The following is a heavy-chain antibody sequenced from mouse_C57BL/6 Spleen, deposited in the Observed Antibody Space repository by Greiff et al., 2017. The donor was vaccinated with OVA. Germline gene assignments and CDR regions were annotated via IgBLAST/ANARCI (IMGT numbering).Heavy chain of an antibody. CDR2: IRNKANGDTT. CDR1: GFTFTDYY. CDR3: ARYNYGSCDY. J-gene: IGHJ2*01. Sequence: EVNVVESGGGLVQPGGSLCLSCAASGFTFTDYYMSWVRQPPGKALEWLGFIRNKANGDTTAYSVSVKGRFTSSRDNSQSILDLQMNALRAEDSATYYCARYNYGSCDYWGQGTTLTVSS. D-gene: IGHD1-1*02. V-gene: IGHV7-3*01.